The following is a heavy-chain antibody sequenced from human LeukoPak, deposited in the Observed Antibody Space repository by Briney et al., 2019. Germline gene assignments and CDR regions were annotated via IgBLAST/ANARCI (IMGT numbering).Heavy chain of an antibody. D-gene: IGHD6-13*01. Sequence: GGSLRLSCAASGFTFSSYSMNWVRQAPGKGLEWVSSISSSSSSYIYYADSVKGRFTISRDNAKNSLYLQMNSLRAEDTAVYYCARVAAAAGTHFDYWGQGTLVTVSS. V-gene: IGHV3-21*01. CDR1: GFTFSSYS. J-gene: IGHJ4*02. CDR2: ISSSSSSYI. CDR3: ARVAAAAGTHFDY.